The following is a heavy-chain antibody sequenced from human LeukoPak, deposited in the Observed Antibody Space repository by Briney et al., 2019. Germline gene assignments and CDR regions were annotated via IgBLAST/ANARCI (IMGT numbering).Heavy chain of an antibody. J-gene: IGHJ6*03. Sequence: GGSLRLSCAASGFTFSSYGMHWVRQAPGKGLEWVAFIRYDGSNKYYADSVKGRFTISRDNSKNTLYLQMNSLRAEDTAVYYCAKGEEGYYYYYMDVWGKGTTVTVSS. V-gene: IGHV3-30*02. CDR3: AKGEEGYYYYYMDV. CDR2: IRYDGSNK. CDR1: GFTFSSYG.